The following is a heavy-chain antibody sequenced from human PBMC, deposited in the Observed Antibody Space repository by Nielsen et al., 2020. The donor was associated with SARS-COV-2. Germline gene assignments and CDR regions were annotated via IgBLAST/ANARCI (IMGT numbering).Heavy chain of an antibody. D-gene: IGHD2-2*02. Sequence: ASVQVSCKASGYTFTSYAMNWVRQAPRQGLEWMGWINTNTGNPTYAQGFTGRFVFSLDTSVSTAYLQISSLKAEDTAVYYCARENKVEDDYTTKDYWGQGTLVTVSS. CDR1: GYTFTSYA. V-gene: IGHV7-4-1*02. J-gene: IGHJ4*02. CDR3: ARENKVEDDYTTKDY. CDR2: INTNTGNP.